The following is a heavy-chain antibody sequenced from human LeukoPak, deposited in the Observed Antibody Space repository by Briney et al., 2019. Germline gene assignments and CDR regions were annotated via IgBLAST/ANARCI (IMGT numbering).Heavy chain of an antibody. V-gene: IGHV1-2*02. CDR2: INPNSGGT. CDR3: ARVGITMNIPADY. J-gene: IGHJ4*02. CDR1: GYTFTGYC. Sequence: GASVKVSCKASGYTFTGYCMHWVRQAPGQGLEWMGWINPNSGGTNYAQKFQGRVTMTRDTSISTAYMELSRLRSDDTAVYYCARVGITMNIPADYWGQGTLVTVSS. D-gene: IGHD3-22*01.